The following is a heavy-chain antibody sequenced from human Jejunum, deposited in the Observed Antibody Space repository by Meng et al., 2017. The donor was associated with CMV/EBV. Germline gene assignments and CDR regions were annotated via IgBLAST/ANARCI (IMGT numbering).Heavy chain of an antibody. D-gene: IGHD1-14*01. V-gene: IGHV4-30-4*01. CDR2: IYESGST. CDR1: GDSISSVDSY. Sequence: CVVSGDSISSVDSYWSWIRQPPGKGLEWIGYIYESGSTSYNPSLESRITISVDTSKNQFSLKVMSVTAADTAVYYCAREGTNSYYFDYWGQGTLVTVSS. J-gene: IGHJ4*02. CDR3: AREGTNSYYFDY.